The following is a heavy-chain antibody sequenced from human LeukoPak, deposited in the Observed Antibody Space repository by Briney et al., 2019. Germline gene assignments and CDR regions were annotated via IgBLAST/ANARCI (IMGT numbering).Heavy chain of an antibody. CDR2: IIPIFGTE. V-gene: IGHV1-69*06. D-gene: IGHD3-22*01. CDR1: GGTFSSYA. J-gene: IGHJ3*02. Sequence: GASVKVSCKASGGTFSSYAISWVRQAPGQGLEWMGGIIPIFGTENYAQKFQGRGTITADKSTSTAYMELSSLRSEDTAVYYCASVLDSSGYYAFDIWGQGTMVTVSS. CDR3: ASVLDSSGYYAFDI.